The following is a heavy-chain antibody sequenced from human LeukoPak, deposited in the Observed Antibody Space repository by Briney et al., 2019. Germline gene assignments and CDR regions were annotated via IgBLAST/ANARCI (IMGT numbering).Heavy chain of an antibody. D-gene: IGHD4-17*01. CDR3: AREGRTDYGASRSFDI. Sequence: ASVKVSCKAPGGTFSSYAISWVRQAPGQGLEWMGGIIPIFGTANYAQKFQGRVTITTDESTSTAYMELRSLRSEDTAVYYCAREGRTDYGASRSFDIWGQGTMVTVSS. V-gene: IGHV1-69*05. CDR2: IIPIFGTA. CDR1: GGTFSSYA. J-gene: IGHJ3*02.